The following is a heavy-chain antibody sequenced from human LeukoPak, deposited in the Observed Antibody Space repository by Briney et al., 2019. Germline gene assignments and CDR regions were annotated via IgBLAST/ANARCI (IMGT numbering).Heavy chain of an antibody. J-gene: IGHJ4*02. D-gene: IGHD3-10*01. CDR3: ARAFDYGSGSGPLDY. CDR2: IIPIFGTA. CDR1: GGTFSSYA. Sequence: ASVKVSCKASGGTFSSYAISWVRQAPGQGLEWMGGIIPIFGTANYAQKFQGRVTITADKSTSTAYMELSSLRSEDTAVYYCARAFDYGSGSGPLDYWGQGTLVTVSS. V-gene: IGHV1-69*06.